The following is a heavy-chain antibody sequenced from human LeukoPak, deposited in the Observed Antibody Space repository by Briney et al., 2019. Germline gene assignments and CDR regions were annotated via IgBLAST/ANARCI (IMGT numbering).Heavy chain of an antibody. CDR2: MNPNNGNT. V-gene: IGHV1-8*01. D-gene: IGHD6-13*01. CDR1: GYTFTSYD. J-gene: IGHJ6*02. Sequence: ASVKASCKASGYTFTSYDTNWVRQATGQRLEWMGWMNPNNGNTGYAQKFQGRVTMTRSTSISTAYMELSSLRSEDTAVYYCARLASSSWPLYYFYGMDVWGQGTTVTVSS. CDR3: ARLASSSWPLYYFYGMDV.